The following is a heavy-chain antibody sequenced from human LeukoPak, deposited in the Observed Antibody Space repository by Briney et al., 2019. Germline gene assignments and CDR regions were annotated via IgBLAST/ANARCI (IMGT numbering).Heavy chain of an antibody. Sequence: GASVKVSCKASGYSFTGHYMHWVRQAPGQGLEWMGWINPKSGGTNYAQKFQGRVTMTRDTSISTAYIDMSSLRSDDTAVYYCARDKFKGKQWQVDYWGQGTLVTVSS. D-gene: IGHD6-19*01. CDR2: INPKSGGT. V-gene: IGHV1-2*02. CDR1: GYSFTGHY. J-gene: IGHJ4*02. CDR3: ARDKFKGKQWQVDY.